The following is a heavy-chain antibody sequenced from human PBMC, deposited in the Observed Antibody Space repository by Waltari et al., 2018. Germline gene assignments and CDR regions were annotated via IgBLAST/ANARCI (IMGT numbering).Heavy chain of an antibody. J-gene: IGHJ2*01. CDR2: IIPTFGIT. V-gene: IGHV1-69*08. CDR3: ARDVVETPMSRYVDL. CDR1: GGTFSPYT. D-gene: IGHD2-21*02. Sequence: QVQLLQSGAELKRPGSSVKVSCQASGGTFSPYTIPWVRQAPGQGLEWMGRIIPTFGITNYAQKWQGRVTITVDKSTSTVFMELSSLRFDDTAVYYCARDVVETPMSRYVDLWGRGTLVTVSS.